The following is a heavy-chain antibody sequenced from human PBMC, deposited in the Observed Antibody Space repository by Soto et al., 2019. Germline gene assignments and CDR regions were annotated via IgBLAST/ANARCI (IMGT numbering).Heavy chain of an antibody. V-gene: IGHV1-18*01. CDR2: ISAYNGNT. D-gene: IGHD3-9*01. CDR3: ARDFEIGLTLSEGFDY. Sequence: GASVKVSCKASGYTFTSYGISWVRQAPGQGLEWMGWISAYNGNTNYAQKLQGRVTMTTDTSTSTAYMELRSLRSDDTAVYYCARDFEIGLTLSEGFDYWGQGTLVTVSS. J-gene: IGHJ4*02. CDR1: GYTFTSYG.